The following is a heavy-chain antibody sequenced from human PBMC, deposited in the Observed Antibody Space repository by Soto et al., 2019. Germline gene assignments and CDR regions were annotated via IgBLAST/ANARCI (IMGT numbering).Heavy chain of an antibody. V-gene: IGHV3-30*18. CDR2: ISYDGSNK. Sequence: GGSLRLSCAASGFTFSSYGMHWVRQAPGKGLEWVAVISYDGSNKYYADSVKGRFTISRDNSKNTLYLQMNSLRAEDTAVYYCAKDTAMVTAFVYLTKTYENYFDYWGQGTLVTVSS. CDR1: GFTFSSYG. D-gene: IGHD5-18*01. J-gene: IGHJ4*02. CDR3: AKDTAMVTAFVYLTKTYENYFDY.